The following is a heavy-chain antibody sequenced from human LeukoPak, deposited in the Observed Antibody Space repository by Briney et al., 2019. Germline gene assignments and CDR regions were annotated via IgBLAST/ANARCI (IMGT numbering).Heavy chain of an antibody. CDR1: GCSISSFY. V-gene: IGHV4-59*01. Sequence: PSETLSLTCTVSGCSISSFYWSWCRQPPGEGREGIVYTYYSGRTNYNPSLKSRVTISVDTSKNQFSLKLSSVTAADTAVYYCARRCATYYYDSSGHRAFDIWGQGTMVTVSS. CDR3: ARRCATYYYDSSGHRAFDI. J-gene: IGHJ3*02. D-gene: IGHD3-22*01. CDR2: TYYSGRT.